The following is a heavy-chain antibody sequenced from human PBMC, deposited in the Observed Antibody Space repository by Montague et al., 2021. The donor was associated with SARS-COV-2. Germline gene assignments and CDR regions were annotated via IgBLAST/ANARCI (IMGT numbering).Heavy chain of an antibody. Sequence: SETLSLTCTVSGGSITNYNWTWIRQPPGKGLERIGHINYSGSTNFSPSFKGRGTMSIDAPKNKYSLKLNSVTAADTAVYFCERAMGDDRIGYHARGWFDPWGQGTLVTVSS. CDR1: GGSITNYN. V-gene: IGHV4-59*01. CDR2: INYSGST. CDR3: ERAMGDDRIGYHARGWFDP. J-gene: IGHJ5*02. D-gene: IGHD3-22*01.